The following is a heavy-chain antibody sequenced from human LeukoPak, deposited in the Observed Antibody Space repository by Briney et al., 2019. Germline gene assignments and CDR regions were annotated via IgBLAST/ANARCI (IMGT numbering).Heavy chain of an antibody. D-gene: IGHD1-14*01. V-gene: IGHV1-69*13. CDR2: IIPIFGTA. J-gene: IGHJ1*01. CDR3: ARDGGKRGTFAEYFQH. Sequence: SVKVSCKASGGTFSSYAISWVRQAPGQGLEWMGGIIPIFGTANYAQKFEGRVTITADESTSTAYMELSSLRSEDTAVYYCARDGGKRGTFAEYFQHWGQGTLVTVSS. CDR1: GGTFSSYA.